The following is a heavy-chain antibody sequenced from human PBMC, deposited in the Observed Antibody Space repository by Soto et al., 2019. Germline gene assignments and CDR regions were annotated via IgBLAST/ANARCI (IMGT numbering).Heavy chain of an antibody. V-gene: IGHV3-66*01. J-gene: IGHJ4*02. Sequence: EVQLVQSGGGLVQPGGSLRLSCAASGFTVSNNYLSWVRQAPGKGLQWVSLIYSDGGTDYAESVKGSFTISRDNSKNTLYLQMNSLKAEDTDIYYCATRMTTAPYWGQGTLVTVSS. D-gene: IGHD4-17*01. CDR1: GFTVSNNY. CDR2: IYSDGGT. CDR3: ATRMTTAPY.